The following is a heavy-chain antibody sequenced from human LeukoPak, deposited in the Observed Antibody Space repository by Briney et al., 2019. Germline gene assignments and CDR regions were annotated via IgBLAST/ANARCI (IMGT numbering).Heavy chain of an antibody. V-gene: IGHV4-39*07. CDR2: IYYSGST. Sequence: KPSETLSLTCTVSGGSISSSSYYWGWIRQPPGKGLEWIGSIYYSGSTYYNPSLKSRVTISVDTSKNQFSLKLSSVTAADTAVYYCARNAYDILTGYQIPGDYWGQGTLVTVSS. CDR3: ARNAYDILTGYQIPGDY. J-gene: IGHJ4*02. D-gene: IGHD3-9*01. CDR1: GGSISSSSYY.